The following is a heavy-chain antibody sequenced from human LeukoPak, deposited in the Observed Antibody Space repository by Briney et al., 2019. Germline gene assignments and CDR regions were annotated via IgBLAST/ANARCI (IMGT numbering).Heavy chain of an antibody. D-gene: IGHD2-2*02. J-gene: IGHJ4*02. Sequence: GGSLRLSCAASGFTVSSNYMSWVRQAPGKGLEWVSVIYSGGSTYYADSVKGRFTISRDNSKNTLYLQMNSLRAEDTAVYYCARERWPHTGYCSSTSCYTDYWGQGTLVTVSS. CDR1: GFTVSSNY. CDR2: IYSGGST. CDR3: ARERWPHTGYCSSTSCYTDY. V-gene: IGHV3-66*02.